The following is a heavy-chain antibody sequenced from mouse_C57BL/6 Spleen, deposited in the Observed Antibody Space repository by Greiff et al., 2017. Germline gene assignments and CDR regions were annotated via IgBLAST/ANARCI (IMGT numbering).Heavy chain of an antibody. D-gene: IGHD1-1*01. J-gene: IGHJ1*03. CDR2: IHPSDSDT. V-gene: IGHV1-74*01. CDR3: AISYYYGSSYRYFDV. Sequence: QVQLQQPGAELVKPGASVKVSCKASGYTFTSYWMHWVKQRPGQGLEWIGRIHPSDSDTNYNQKFKGKATLTVDQSSSTAYMQLRSLTSEDSAVYYCAISYYYGSSYRYFDVWGTGTTVTVSS. CDR1: GYTFTSYW.